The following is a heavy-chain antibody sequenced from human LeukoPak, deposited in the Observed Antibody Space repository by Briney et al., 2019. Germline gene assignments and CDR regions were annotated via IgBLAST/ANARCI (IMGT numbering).Heavy chain of an antibody. D-gene: IGHD5-12*01. CDR2: IYYSGST. J-gene: IGHJ4*02. Sequence: SQTLSLTCTVSGGSVNSGGCSWSWIRQHPGTGLEWIGYIYYSGSTYYNPSLKSRLSISMDTSKNQFSLNLTSVTGADTAVYYCARSGHSGYDFGYWGQGTLVTVSS. CDR1: GGSVNSGGCS. V-gene: IGHV4-31*03. CDR3: ARSGHSGYDFGY.